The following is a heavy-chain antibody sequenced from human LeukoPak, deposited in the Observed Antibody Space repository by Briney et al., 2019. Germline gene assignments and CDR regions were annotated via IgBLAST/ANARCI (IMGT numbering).Heavy chain of an antibody. D-gene: IGHD2-2*01. Sequence: MTSETLSLTCAVYGGSFSGYYWSWIRQPPGKGLEWIGEINHSGSTNYNPSLKSRVTISVDTSKNQFSLKLSSVTAADTAVYYCARRGSRLVVPAAYSTKAFDYWGQGTLVTVSS. CDR1: GGSFSGYY. CDR3: ARRGSRLVVPAAYSTKAFDY. J-gene: IGHJ4*02. V-gene: IGHV4-34*01. CDR2: INHSGST.